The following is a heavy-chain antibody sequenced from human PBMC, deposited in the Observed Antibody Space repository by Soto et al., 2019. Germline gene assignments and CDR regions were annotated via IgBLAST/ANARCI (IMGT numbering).Heavy chain of an antibody. CDR1: GYTFTGYY. D-gene: IGHD3-3*01. CDR2: INPNSSGT. J-gene: IGHJ6*02. V-gene: IGHV1-2*02. CDR3: ARDGAYDFWSGYSLGMDV. Sequence: ASVKVSCKASGYTFTGYYMHWVRQAPGQGLEWMGWINPNSSGTNYAQKFQGRVTMTRDTSISTAYMGLSRLRSDDTAVYYCARDGAYDFWSGYSLGMDVWGQGTTVTVSS.